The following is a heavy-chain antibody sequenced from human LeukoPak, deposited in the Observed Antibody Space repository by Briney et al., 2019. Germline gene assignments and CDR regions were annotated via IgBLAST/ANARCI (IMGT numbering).Heavy chain of an antibody. CDR3: ARDSTVGVAADY. Sequence: GGSLRLSCAASGFTFSNAWMSWVRQAPGKGLDWVAFIRFDGSIKYYADSVRGRFTISRDNSKNTLYLQMNSLRTEDTAVYYCARDSTVGVAADYWGQGTLVTVSS. J-gene: IGHJ4*02. V-gene: IGHV3-30*02. CDR2: IRFDGSIK. CDR1: GFTFSNAW. D-gene: IGHD6-19*01.